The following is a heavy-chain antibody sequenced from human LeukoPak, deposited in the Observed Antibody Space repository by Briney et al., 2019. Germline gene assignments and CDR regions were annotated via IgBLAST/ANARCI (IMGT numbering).Heavy chain of an antibody. Sequence: PSGTLSLTCGVSGGSISSSNWWSWVRQPPGKGLEWIGEIYHSGSTNYNPSLKSRVTILVEKSKNQFSLKLTSVTAADTAVYYCARGGLGMTGTVFICWGQGTQVTVSS. CDR1: GGSISSSNW. CDR3: ARGGLGMTGTVFIC. CDR2: IYHSGST. D-gene: IGHD1-20*01. J-gene: IGHJ4*02. V-gene: IGHV4-4*02.